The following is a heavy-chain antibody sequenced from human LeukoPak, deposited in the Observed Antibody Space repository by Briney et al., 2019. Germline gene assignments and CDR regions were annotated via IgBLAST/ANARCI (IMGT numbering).Heavy chain of an antibody. J-gene: IGHJ6*03. CDR1: GGSISSNY. Sequence: SETLSLTCTVSGGSISSNYWSWIRQPPGKGLEWIGYIYYSGSTNYNPSLKSRVTISVDTSKNQFSLKLSSVTAADTAVYYWARHGRGYSGYDYYYYMDVWGKGTTVTISS. CDR2: IYYSGST. CDR3: ARHGRGYSGYDYYYYMDV. D-gene: IGHD5-12*01. V-gene: IGHV4-59*08.